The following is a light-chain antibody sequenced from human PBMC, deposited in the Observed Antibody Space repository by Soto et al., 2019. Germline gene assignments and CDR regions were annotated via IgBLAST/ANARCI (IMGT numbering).Light chain of an antibody. CDR1: QAVSSIL. Sequence: EVVLTQSPGTLSLSPGERATLSCRASQAVSSILLAWYQQKPGQAPRLLIYGASSRATGIPDRFSGSGSGTDFTLTVSRLGPEDFAVYYCQQHGTSPIFGGGTKVEIK. CDR2: GAS. V-gene: IGKV3-20*01. CDR3: QQHGTSPI. J-gene: IGKJ4*01.